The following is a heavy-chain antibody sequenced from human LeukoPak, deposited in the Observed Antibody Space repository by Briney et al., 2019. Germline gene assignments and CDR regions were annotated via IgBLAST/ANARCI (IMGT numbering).Heavy chain of an antibody. J-gene: IGHJ4*02. CDR2: VSSGSGSGT. D-gene: IGHD3-22*01. Sequence: PGGSLRLSCAASGFTFSNYVMSWVRQAPGKGLEWVSTVSSGSGSGTYYTDSVKGRFTISRDNSKDTLYLQMNSLRVEDTAIYYCAKESSGYYWDSWGQGTLVIVSS. CDR1: GFTFSNYV. V-gene: IGHV3-23*01. CDR3: AKESSGYYWDS.